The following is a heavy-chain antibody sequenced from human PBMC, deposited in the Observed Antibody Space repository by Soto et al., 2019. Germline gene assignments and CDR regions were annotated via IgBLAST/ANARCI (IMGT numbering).Heavy chain of an antibody. J-gene: IGHJ4*02. CDR3: AKKSTDSSGYSDY. Sequence: GGSLRLSCATSGFTFSSYAMSWVRQAPGKGLEWVSTISGSGDSTRYADSVKGRFTISRDNSRNTLYLQMNSLRAEDTAVYYCAKKSTDSSGYSDYWGQGTVVTVSS. CDR2: ISGSGDST. V-gene: IGHV3-23*01. D-gene: IGHD2-2*01. CDR1: GFTFSSYA.